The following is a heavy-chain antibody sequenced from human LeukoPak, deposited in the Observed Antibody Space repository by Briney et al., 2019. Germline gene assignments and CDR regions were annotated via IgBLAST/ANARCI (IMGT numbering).Heavy chain of an antibody. Sequence: KPSETLSLTCTVSGGSISSSSYYWGWIRQPPGKGLEWIGSIYYSASTYYNPSLKSRVTISVDTSKNQFSLKLSSVTAADTAVYYCARLPRITMVRGVYYYYYYMDVWGKGTTVTVSS. CDR3: ARLPRITMVRGVYYYYYYMDV. CDR2: IYYSAST. J-gene: IGHJ6*03. D-gene: IGHD3-10*01. V-gene: IGHV4-39*01. CDR1: GGSISSSSYY.